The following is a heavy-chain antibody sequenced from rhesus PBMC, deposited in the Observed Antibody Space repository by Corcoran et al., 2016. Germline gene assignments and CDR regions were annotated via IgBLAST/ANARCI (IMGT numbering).Heavy chain of an antibody. D-gene: IGHD4-23*01. CDR2: IYGSGGGT. V-gene: IGHV4-106*01. CDR1: GGSISDDYY. CDR3: AREYSNYGYFDY. J-gene: IGHJ4*01. Sequence: QVQLQESGPGLVKPSETLSLTCAVSGGSISDDYYWSWIRQPPGKGLEWIGYIYGSGGGTNANPSLKNRVNMSMDTSKNQFSLKLSSVTAAETAVYYCAREYSNYGYFDYWGQGVLVTVSS.